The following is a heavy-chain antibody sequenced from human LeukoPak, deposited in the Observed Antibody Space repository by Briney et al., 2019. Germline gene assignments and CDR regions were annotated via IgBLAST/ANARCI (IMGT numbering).Heavy chain of an antibody. D-gene: IGHD3-10*01. Sequence: PGGSQRLSCAASGFTFSSYAMSWIRQAPGKGLEWVSVISGSGDTTNYADSVKGRFTISRDNSKNTLYLQMNSLRAEDTAVYYCAKDRYYYGSGSYEIDYWGQGTLVTVSS. CDR1: GFTFSSYA. CDR3: AKDRYYYGSGSYEIDY. V-gene: IGHV3-23*01. J-gene: IGHJ4*02. CDR2: ISGSGDTT.